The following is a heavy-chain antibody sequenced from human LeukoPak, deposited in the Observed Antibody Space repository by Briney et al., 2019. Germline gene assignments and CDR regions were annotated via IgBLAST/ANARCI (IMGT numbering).Heavy chain of an antibody. CDR1: GGTFSSYA. CDR2: IIPILGIA. CDR3: ARAYCSSTSCSYYYGMDV. J-gene: IGHJ6*02. Sequence: SVTVSCKASGGTFSSYAISWVRQAPGQGLEWMGRIIPILGIANYAQKFQGRVTITADKFTSTAYMELSSLRSEDTAVYYCARAYCSSTSCSYYYGMDVWGQGTTVTVSS. D-gene: IGHD2-2*01. V-gene: IGHV1-69*10.